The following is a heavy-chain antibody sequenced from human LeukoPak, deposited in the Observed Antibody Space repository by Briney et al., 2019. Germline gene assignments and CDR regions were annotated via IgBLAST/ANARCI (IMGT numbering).Heavy chain of an antibody. D-gene: IGHD5-18*01. V-gene: IGHV4-34*01. Sequence: SETLSLTCAVYGGSFSGYYWSGIRQPPGKGLEWIGEINHRRSTNYNPSLKGRVTISVDTSKNPFSLKLSSVTAADTAVYYCARGHVDTAMGSNWFDPWGQGTLVTVPS. CDR2: INHRRST. J-gene: IGHJ5*02. CDR3: ARGHVDTAMGSNWFDP. CDR1: GGSFSGYY.